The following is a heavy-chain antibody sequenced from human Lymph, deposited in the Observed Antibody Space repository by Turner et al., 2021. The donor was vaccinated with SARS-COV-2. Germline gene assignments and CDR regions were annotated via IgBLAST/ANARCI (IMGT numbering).Heavy chain of an antibody. Sequence: VQLQQSGPELVKAGASVKISCKASGYAFSGSWMNWVKQRPGKGLQWIGRIFPGDGDTNYTGKFRGKATLTADTSSSTGYMQLSSLTSEDSAVYFCARGTVPWYFDVWGTGTTVTVSS. CDR1: GYAFSGSW. CDR3: ARGTVPWYFDV. D-gene: IGHD6-13*01. CDR2: IFPGDGDT. J-gene: IGHJ6*04. V-gene: IGHV1-69-2*01.